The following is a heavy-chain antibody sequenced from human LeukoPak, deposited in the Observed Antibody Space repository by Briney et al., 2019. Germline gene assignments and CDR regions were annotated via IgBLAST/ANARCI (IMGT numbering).Heavy chain of an antibody. D-gene: IGHD2-8*01. CDR2: ISGSGGAT. Sequence: GGSLRLSCAASGFTFSSYAMSWVRQAPGKGLEWVAGISGSGGATDYADFVKGRFTVSRDNSKNTLFLQMNTLRAGDTAVYYCAKRLSETNYNGLDVWGQGTTVTVSS. CDR3: AKRLSETNYNGLDV. CDR1: GFTFSSYA. V-gene: IGHV3-23*01. J-gene: IGHJ6*02.